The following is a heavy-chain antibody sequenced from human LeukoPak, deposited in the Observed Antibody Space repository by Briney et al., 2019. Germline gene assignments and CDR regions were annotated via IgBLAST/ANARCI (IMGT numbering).Heavy chain of an antibody. Sequence: ASVKVSCRASGYIFTGHYLQWVRQAPGQGLEWMGWINPNSGGTQYAQRFQGRVTMTRETSISTAFMELRSLRSDDTAVYYCAGDRLGLSSPGYYYFGMYVWGQGTTVTVSS. D-gene: IGHD6-19*01. CDR3: AGDRLGLSSPGYYYFGMYV. CDR2: INPNSGGT. V-gene: IGHV1-2*02. CDR1: GYIFTGHY. J-gene: IGHJ6*02.